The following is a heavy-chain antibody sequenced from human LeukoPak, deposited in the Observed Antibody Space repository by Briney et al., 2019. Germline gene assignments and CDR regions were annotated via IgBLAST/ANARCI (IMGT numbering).Heavy chain of an antibody. CDR3: ARQSEAFDI. CDR1: GGSISSYY. V-gene: IGHV4-59*08. J-gene: IGHJ3*02. CDR2: IYYSGST. Sequence: SETLSLTCAVSGGSISSYYWSWIQQPPGKGLEWIGYIYYSGSTNYNPSLKSRVTTSVDTSKNQFSLKLSSVTAADTAVYYCARQSEAFDIWGQGTMVTVSS.